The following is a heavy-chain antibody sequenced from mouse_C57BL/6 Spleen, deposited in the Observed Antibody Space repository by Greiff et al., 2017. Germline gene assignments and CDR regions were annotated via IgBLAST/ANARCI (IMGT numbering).Heavy chain of an antibody. CDR1: GYTFTGYW. J-gene: IGHJ3*01. V-gene: IGHV1-9*01. D-gene: IGHD2-1*01. CDR2: IFPGSGST. Sequence: QVQLQQSGAELMKPGASVKFSCKATGYTFTGYWIEWVKQRPGHGLEWIGEIFPGSGSTNYNAKFKGKATFTADTSSNTAYMQLSSLTTEDAAIYYCAREGYGKVAWFAYWGQGTLVTVSA. CDR3: AREGYGKVAWFAY.